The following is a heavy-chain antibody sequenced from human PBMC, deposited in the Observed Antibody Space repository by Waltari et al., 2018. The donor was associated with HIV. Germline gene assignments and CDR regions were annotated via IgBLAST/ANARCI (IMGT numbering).Heavy chain of an antibody. CDR2: IYYSGST. V-gene: IGHV4-39*01. J-gene: IGHJ5*02. Sequence: QLQLQESGPGLVKPSETLSLTCTVSGGSISSSSYYWGWIRQPPGKGLEWIGSIYYSGSTYYNPSLKSRVTISVDTSKNQFSLKLSSVTAADTAVYYCARTDFWSGPNWFDPWGQGTLVTVSS. CDR1: GGSISSSSYY. D-gene: IGHD3-3*01. CDR3: ARTDFWSGPNWFDP.